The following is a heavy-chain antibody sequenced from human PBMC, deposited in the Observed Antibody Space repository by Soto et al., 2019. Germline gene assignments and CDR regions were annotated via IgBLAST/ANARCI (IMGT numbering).Heavy chain of an antibody. Sequence: SETLSLTCTVSGGSISSHYWNWIRQPPGKGLELIGYIYYTGSTNYNPSLKSRLTISVDTSKNQFSLKLSSVTAADTAVYYCARRKCSGGVCYAAFDIWGQGTMVTVSS. J-gene: IGHJ3*02. CDR1: GGSISSHY. D-gene: IGHD2-15*01. V-gene: IGHV4-59*08. CDR3: ARRKCSGGVCYAAFDI. CDR2: IYYTGST.